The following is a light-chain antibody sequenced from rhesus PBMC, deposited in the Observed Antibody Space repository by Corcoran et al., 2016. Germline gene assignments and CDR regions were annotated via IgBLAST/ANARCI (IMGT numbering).Light chain of an antibody. Sequence: DIQMTQSPSSLSASVGDRVTITCRASENVNNYLHWYQQKPGKAPKLLIYKSSSLQIWVPSRFSGSGSGTDFTLNIRSLQSEDVATYYCQHNYGTPWTFGQGTKVEIK. CDR1: ENVNNY. J-gene: IGKJ1*01. CDR3: QHNYGTPWT. V-gene: IGKV1-74*01. CDR2: KSS.